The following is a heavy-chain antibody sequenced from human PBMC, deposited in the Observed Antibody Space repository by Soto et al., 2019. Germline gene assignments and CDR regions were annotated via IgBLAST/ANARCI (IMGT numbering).Heavy chain of an antibody. V-gene: IGHV3-30*18. CDR1: GFTFSSYG. CDR3: AKEHYYDSSGDLYYYYGMDV. Sequence: GGSLRLSCVASGFTFSSYGMHWVRQAPGKGLEWVAVISYDGSNKYYADSVKGRFTISRDNSKNTLYLQMNSLRAEDTAVYYCAKEHYYDSSGDLYYYYGMDVWGQGTTVTVSS. CDR2: ISYDGSNK. D-gene: IGHD3-22*01. J-gene: IGHJ6*02.